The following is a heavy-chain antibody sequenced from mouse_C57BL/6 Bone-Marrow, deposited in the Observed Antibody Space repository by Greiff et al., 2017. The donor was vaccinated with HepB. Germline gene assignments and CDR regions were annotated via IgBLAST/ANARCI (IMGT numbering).Heavy chain of an antibody. CDR1: GYTFTSYW. CDR2: IYPGSGST. Sequence: QVQLQQPGAELVKPGASVKMSCKASGYTFTSYWITWVKQRPGQGLEWIGDIYPGSGSTNYNEKFKSKATLTVDTSSSTAYMQLSSLTSEDSAVYYCARDSSGPAWLAYWGQGTLVTVSA. V-gene: IGHV1-55*01. CDR3: ARDSSGPAWLAY. J-gene: IGHJ3*01. D-gene: IGHD3-2*02.